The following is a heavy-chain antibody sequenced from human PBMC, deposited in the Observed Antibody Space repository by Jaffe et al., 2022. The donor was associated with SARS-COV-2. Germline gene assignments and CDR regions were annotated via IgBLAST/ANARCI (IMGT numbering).Heavy chain of an antibody. Sequence: EVQLLESGGGLVQPGGSLRLSCAASGFTFSSYAMSWVRQAPGKGLEWVSAISGSGGSTYYADSVKGRFTISRDNSKNTLYLQMNSLRAEDTAVYYCAKPSGGYGDPDWYFDLWGRGTLVTVSS. V-gene: IGHV3-23*01. D-gene: IGHD4-17*01. J-gene: IGHJ2*01. CDR3: AKPSGGYGDPDWYFDL. CDR2: ISGSGGST. CDR1: GFTFSSYA.